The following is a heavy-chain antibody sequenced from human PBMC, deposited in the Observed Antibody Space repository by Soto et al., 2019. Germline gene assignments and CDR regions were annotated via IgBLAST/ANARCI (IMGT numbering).Heavy chain of an antibody. Sequence: GASVKVSCKASGFTFSNCGLNWVRQAPGQGLEWMGWVSANNGHTNYAQNLQGRVSMTTDTSTSTAYMELRGLTFDDTAVYYCARDIESVTAKHFFYYYAMDVWGQGTTVTVSS. V-gene: IGHV1-18*01. CDR1: GFTFSNCG. D-gene: IGHD2-8*01. CDR2: VSANNGHT. CDR3: ARDIESVTAKHFFYYYAMDV. J-gene: IGHJ6*02.